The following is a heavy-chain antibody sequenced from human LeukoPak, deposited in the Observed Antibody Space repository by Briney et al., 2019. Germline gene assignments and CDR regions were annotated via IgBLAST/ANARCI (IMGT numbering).Heavy chain of an antibody. CDR2: IYYSGST. Sequence: SETLSLTCTVSGGSISSYYWSWIRQPPGKGLEWIGYIYYSGSTNYNPSLKSRVTISVDTSKNQFSLKLSSVTAADTAVYYCARDPTTGFWSGYYPLDYYGMDVWGQGTTVTVSS. D-gene: IGHD3-3*01. J-gene: IGHJ6*02. CDR1: GGSISSYY. V-gene: IGHV4-59*01. CDR3: ARDPTTGFWSGYYPLDYYGMDV.